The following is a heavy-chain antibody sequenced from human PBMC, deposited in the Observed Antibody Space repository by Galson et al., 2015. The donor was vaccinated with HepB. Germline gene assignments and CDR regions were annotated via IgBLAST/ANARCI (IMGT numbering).Heavy chain of an antibody. CDR2: TYYRSKLYH. D-gene: IGHD1-26*01. V-gene: IGHV6-1*01. J-gene: IGHJ4*01. CDR1: GDSVSRDSVA. Sequence: CVISGDSVSRDSVAWYWIRQSPSRGLEWLGRTYYRSKLYHDYAASVKCRITINPDTSDNQNSLQLDSVTPEDSAGYFGARDWLGTKFDYWGQGTLVTVSS. CDR3: ARDWLGTKFDY.